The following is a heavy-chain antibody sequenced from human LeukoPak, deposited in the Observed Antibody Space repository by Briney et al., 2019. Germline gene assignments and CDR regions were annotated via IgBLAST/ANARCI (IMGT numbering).Heavy chain of an antibody. D-gene: IGHD4-17*01. CDR3: ARTSSGVDDYGDYLLNF. CDR2: ISAYSGNT. Sequence: ASAKVSCKASGYTFSSYGISWVRQAPGQGLEWMGWISAYSGNTMYAQKLQGRATMTTDTSTSTAYMELRSLRSDDTAVYYCARTSSGVDDYGDYLLNFWGQGTLVTVSS. V-gene: IGHV1-18*01. CDR1: GYTFSSYG. J-gene: IGHJ4*02.